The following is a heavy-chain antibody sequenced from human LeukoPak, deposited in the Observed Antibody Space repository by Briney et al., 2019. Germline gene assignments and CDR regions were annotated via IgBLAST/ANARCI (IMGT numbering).Heavy chain of an antibody. J-gene: IGHJ4*02. Sequence: SETLSLTCTVSGGSISSSSYYWGWIRQPPGKGLEWIGSIYYSGSTYYNPSLKSRVTISEDTSKNQFSLKLSSVTAADTAVYYCARLYDSSGRKVDYWGQGILVTVSS. CDR1: GGSISSSSYY. CDR2: IYYSGST. D-gene: IGHD3-22*01. V-gene: IGHV4-39*01. CDR3: ARLYDSSGRKVDY.